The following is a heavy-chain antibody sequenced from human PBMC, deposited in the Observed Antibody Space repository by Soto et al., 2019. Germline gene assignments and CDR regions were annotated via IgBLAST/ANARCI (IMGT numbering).Heavy chain of an antibody. CDR2: VNTGNGNT. J-gene: IGHJ6*02. V-gene: IGHV1-3*04. CDR3: ARDRSALPAAVRNGMDV. Sequence: ASVKVSGKAPGHTFTNFAIHWVRQAPGQSLEWMGWVNTGNGNTKYSQKFQGRVTITRDTSASTAYMELSSLRSDDSAVYYCARDRSALPAAVRNGMDVWGQGTSVTVSS. CDR1: GHTFTNFA. D-gene: IGHD6-13*01.